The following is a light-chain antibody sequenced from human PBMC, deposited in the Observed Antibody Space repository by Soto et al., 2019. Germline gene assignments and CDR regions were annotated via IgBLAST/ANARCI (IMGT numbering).Light chain of an antibody. J-gene: IGLJ1*01. Sequence: QSVLTQPASVSGSPGQSITISCTGTSSDVGGYNYVSWYQQYPGNAPKLIIYDVNNRPSGVSNRFSGSKSGNTASLTISGLQAEDEAEYHCSSYTITSTYVFGTGTKLTVL. CDR3: SSYTITSTYV. CDR2: DVN. CDR1: SSDVGGYNY. V-gene: IGLV2-14*01.